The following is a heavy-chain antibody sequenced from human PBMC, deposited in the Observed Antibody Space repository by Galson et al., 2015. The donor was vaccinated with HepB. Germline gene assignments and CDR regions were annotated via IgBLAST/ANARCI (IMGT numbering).Heavy chain of an antibody. J-gene: IGHJ4*02. D-gene: IGHD6-6*01. CDR2: ISGSAI. Sequence: SLRLSCAASGFTFSSYSMNWVRQSPGKGLEWLSYISGSAIYYADSVKGRFTISRDNAKNSLYLQMNSLRAEDTAVYCCVRDWSWQLCDWGQGTLVTVSS. V-gene: IGHV3-48*01. CDR3: VRDWSWQLCD. CDR1: GFTFSSYS.